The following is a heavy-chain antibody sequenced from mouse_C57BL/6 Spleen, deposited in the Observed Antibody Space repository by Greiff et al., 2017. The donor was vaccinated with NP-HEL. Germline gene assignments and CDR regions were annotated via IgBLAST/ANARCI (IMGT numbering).Heavy chain of an antibody. CDR2: IDPSDSYT. Sequence: QVQLQQPGAELVMPGASVKLSCKASGYTFTSYWMHWVKQRPGQGLEWIGEIDPSDSYTNDNQKFKGKSTLTVDKSSSTAYMQLSSLTSEDSAVYYCARFNWDEFAYWGQGTLVTVSA. CDR3: ARFNWDEFAY. V-gene: IGHV1-69*01. CDR1: GYTFTSYW. D-gene: IGHD4-1*01. J-gene: IGHJ3*01.